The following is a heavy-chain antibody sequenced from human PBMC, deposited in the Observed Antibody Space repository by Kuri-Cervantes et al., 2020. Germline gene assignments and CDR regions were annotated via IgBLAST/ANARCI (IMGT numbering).Heavy chain of an antibody. J-gene: IGHJ5*02. V-gene: IGHV1-3*01. D-gene: IGHD2-2*02. CDR3: ARVFCSSTSCYRGRFDP. Sequence: ASVKVSCKAPGYTFTSYAMHWVRQAPGQRLEWMGWINAGNGNTKYSQKFQGRVTITRDTSASTAYMELSSLRSEDTAVYYCARVFCSSTSCYRGRFDPWGQGTLVTVSS. CDR2: INAGNGNT. CDR1: GYTFTSYA.